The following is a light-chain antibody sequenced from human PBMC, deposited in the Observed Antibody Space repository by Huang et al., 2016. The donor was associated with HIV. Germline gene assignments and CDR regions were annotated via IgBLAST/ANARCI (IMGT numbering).Light chain of an antibody. J-gene: IGKJ2*01. CDR1: QSVLYSSKNKNY. CDR2: WAS. Sequence: DIVMTQSPDSLAVSLGERATINCKSSQSVLYSSKNKNYLAWYQQKPGQPPKLPIYWASTREAGVPDRFSGSGSGTDFTLTISSLQAEDVAVYYCQQYYSTPQTFGQGTKLEIK. V-gene: IGKV4-1*01. CDR3: QQYYSTPQT.